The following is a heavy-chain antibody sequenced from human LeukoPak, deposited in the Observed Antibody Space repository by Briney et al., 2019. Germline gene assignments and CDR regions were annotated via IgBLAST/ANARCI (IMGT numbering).Heavy chain of an antibody. CDR1: GYSFTSYW. CDR2: IYPGDSDT. J-gene: IGHJ4*02. D-gene: IGHD3-9*01. CDR3: ARGDYDILTGYPTHDY. Sequence: GESLKISCKGSGYSFTSYWIGWVRQMPGKGLEWMGIIYPGDSDTRYSPSFQGQVTISADKSISTAYLQWSSLKASDTAMYYCARGDYDILTGYPTHDYWGQGILVTVSS. V-gene: IGHV5-51*01.